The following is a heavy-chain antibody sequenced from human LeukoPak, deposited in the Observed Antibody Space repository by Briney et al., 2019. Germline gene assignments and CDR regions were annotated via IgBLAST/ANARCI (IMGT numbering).Heavy chain of an antibody. CDR1: GYTFTCYG. CDR3: ARAMGVVLMVYAHFDP. V-gene: IGHV1-18*01. J-gene: IGHJ5*02. Sequence: WASVKVSCKASGYTFTCYGISWVRQAPGQGLEWMGWISAYNGNTNYAQKLQGRVTMTTDTSTSTAYMELRSLRSDDTAVYYCARAMGVVLMVYAHFDPWGQGTLVTVSS. D-gene: IGHD2-8*01. CDR2: ISAYNGNT.